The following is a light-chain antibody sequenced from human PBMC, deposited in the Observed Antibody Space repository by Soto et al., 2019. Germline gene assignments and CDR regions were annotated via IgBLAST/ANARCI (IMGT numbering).Light chain of an antibody. CDR1: QSVLYSSNNKNY. CDR2: GAS. J-gene: IGKJ1*01. Sequence: MTQSPESLDVSLGERATINCKSSQSVLYSSNNKNYLAWYQQKPGQAPRLLIYGASTRATGIPARFSGSGSGTEFTLTISSLQSEDFAVYYCQQYNNWPPWTFGQGTKVDIK. CDR3: QQYNNWPPWT. V-gene: IGKV4-1*01.